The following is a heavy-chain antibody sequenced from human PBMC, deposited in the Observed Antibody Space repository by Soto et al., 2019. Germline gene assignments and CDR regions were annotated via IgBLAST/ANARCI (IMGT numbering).Heavy chain of an antibody. J-gene: IGHJ6*02. CDR2: IHYSGNT. CDR1: GDSIGTGGYY. D-gene: IGHD3-10*01. Sequence: SETLSLTCTVSGDSIGTGGYYWDWIRQHPEKGTEWIGYIHYSGNTYYNPSLKSRLTISLDTSKNQFSLKLSSVTAADTAVYYCARGKLRAYYYYGMDVWGQGTTVTVSS. CDR3: ARGKLRAYYYYGMDV. V-gene: IGHV4-31*03.